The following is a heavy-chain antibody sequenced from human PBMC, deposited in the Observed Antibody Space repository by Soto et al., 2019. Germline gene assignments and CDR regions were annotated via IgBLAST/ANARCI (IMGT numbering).Heavy chain of an antibody. CDR3: ARHSDCSSTSCLPWYYGMDV. Sequence: ESLTISCTSSGDSFTRYWISWVRQMPGKGLEWMGRIDPSDSYTNYSPSFQGHVTISADKSISTAYLQWSSLKASDTAMYYCARHSDCSSTSCLPWYYGMDVWGQGTTVTVS. D-gene: IGHD2-2*01. J-gene: IGHJ6*02. V-gene: IGHV5-10-1*01. CDR1: GDSFTRYW. CDR2: IDPSDSYT.